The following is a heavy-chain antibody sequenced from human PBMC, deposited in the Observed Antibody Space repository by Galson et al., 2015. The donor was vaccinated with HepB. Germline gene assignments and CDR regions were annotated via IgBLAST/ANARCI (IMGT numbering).Heavy chain of an antibody. D-gene: IGHD3-10*01. CDR1: GFTFSSYD. J-gene: IGHJ3*02. CDR3: ARGGGITMVMGAFDI. CDR2: IGTAGDT. V-gene: IGHV3-13*01. Sequence: SLRLSCAASGFTFSSYDMHWVRQATGKGLEWVSAIGTAGDTYYPGSVKGRFTISRENAKNSLYLQMNSLRAGDTAVYYCARGGGITMVMGAFDIWGQGTMVTVSS.